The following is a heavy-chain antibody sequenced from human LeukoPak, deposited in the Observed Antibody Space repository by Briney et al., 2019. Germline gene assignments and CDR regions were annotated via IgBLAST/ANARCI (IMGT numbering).Heavy chain of an antibody. CDR3: AKGCIIMVRGVIIPSFFDY. Sequence: GGSLRLSCAASGFTFSSYAMSWVRQAPGKGLEWVSTISGSGGSTYYADSVKGRFTISRDNSKNTLYLQMNSLRAEDTAVYYCAKGCIIMVRGVIIPSFFDYWGQGTLVTVSS. D-gene: IGHD3-10*01. CDR1: GFTFSSYA. J-gene: IGHJ4*02. V-gene: IGHV3-23*01. CDR2: ISGSGGST.